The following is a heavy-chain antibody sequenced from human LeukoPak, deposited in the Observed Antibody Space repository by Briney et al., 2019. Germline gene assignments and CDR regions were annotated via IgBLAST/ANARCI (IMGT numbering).Heavy chain of an antibody. V-gene: IGHV4-59*06. J-gene: IGHJ3*02. D-gene: IGHD3-3*01. CDR3: ARARPISRDAFDI. CDR2: IYYSGST. Sequence: SETLSLTCTVSGGSISSYYWSWIRQPPGKGLEWIGYIYYSGSTYYNPSLKSRVTISADTSKNQFSLKLSSVTAADTAVYYCARARPISRDAFDIWGQGTMVTVSS. CDR1: GGSISSYY.